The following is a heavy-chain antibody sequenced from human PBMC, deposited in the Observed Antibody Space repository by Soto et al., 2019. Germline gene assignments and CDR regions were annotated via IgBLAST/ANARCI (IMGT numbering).Heavy chain of an antibody. CDR3: ARDCSSTSCYGAWFDP. D-gene: IGHD2-2*01. V-gene: IGHV1-18*01. J-gene: IGHJ5*02. Sequence: ASVKVSCKASGYTFTSYGISWVRQAPGQGLEWMGWISAYNGNTNYAQKLQGRVTMTTDTSTSTAYMELRSLRSDDTAVYYCARDCSSTSCYGAWFDPWGQGTLVTVSS. CDR1: GYTFTSYG. CDR2: ISAYNGNT.